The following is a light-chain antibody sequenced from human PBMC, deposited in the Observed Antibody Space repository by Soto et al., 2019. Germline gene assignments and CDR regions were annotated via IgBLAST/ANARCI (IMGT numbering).Light chain of an antibody. CDR2: STI. CDR3: AAWDDSLSGPV. J-gene: IGLJ3*02. CDR1: GSNIGSNY. Sequence: QSALTQPPSASGTPGQGVTISCSGSGSNIGSNYVLWYKQLAGTAPKLLIYSTIHRPSGVPDRFSGSKSGTSASLAISGLRSEDEADYYCAAWDDSLSGPVFGGGTKVTVL. V-gene: IGLV1-47*02.